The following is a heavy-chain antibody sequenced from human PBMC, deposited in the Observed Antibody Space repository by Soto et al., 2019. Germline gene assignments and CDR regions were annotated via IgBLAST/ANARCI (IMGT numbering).Heavy chain of an antibody. Sequence: GGSLRLSCAASGFIFKRYWMQWVRQSPGKGLVWISRIYNDGTYSDYADSVRGRFTISRDNVNDTLYLQMNNLRAEDSGLYYCTRGPRPISTGTGAYWGQGTQVTVS. J-gene: IGHJ4*02. CDR3: TRGPRPISTGTGAY. V-gene: IGHV3-74*01. CDR2: IYNDGTYS. D-gene: IGHD3-10*01. CDR1: GFIFKRYW.